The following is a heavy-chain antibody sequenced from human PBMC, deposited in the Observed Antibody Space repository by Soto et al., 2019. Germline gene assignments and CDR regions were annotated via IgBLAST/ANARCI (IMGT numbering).Heavy chain of an antibody. CDR2: ISGSGDYT. CDR1: GFTFSSYA. D-gene: IGHD2-15*01. CDR3: AKDSRSHPQGWFDP. Sequence: EVQLLESGGGLVQPGESLRLSCAASGFTFSSYAMTWVRQAPGKGLEWVSSISGSGDYTYFADSVKGRFTISRDNSKDTRYLQMGSLRVEDTAIYYWAKDSRSHPQGWFDPWGQGTLVTVSS. J-gene: IGHJ5*02. V-gene: IGHV3-23*01.